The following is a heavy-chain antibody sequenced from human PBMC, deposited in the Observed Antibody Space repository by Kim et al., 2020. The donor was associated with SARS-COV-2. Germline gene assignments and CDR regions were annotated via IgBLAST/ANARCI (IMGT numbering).Heavy chain of an antibody. CDR3: ARGLGLGYGMDV. J-gene: IGHJ6*02. V-gene: IGHV4-30-2*01. Sequence: SETLSLTCAVSGGSISSGGYSWSWIRQPPGKGLEWIGYIYHSGSTYYNPSLKSRVTISVDRSKNQFSLKLSSVTAADTAVYYCARGLGLGYGMDVWGQGTTVTVSS. CDR1: GGSISSGGYS. CDR2: IYHSGST. D-gene: IGHD7-27*01.